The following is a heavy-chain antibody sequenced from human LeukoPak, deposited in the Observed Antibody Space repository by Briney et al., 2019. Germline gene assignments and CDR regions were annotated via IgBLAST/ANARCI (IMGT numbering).Heavy chain of an antibody. D-gene: IGHD6-19*01. CDR2: ISYDGSNK. J-gene: IGHJ3*02. V-gene: IGHV3-30-3*01. CDR3: ARERGYSRGPLGAFDI. CDR1: GFTFSSYA. Sequence: PGGSLRLSCAASGFTFSSYAMHWVRQAPGKGLEWVAVISYDGSNKYYADSVKGRFTISRDNSKNTLYLQMNSLRAEDTAVYYCARERGYSRGPLGAFDIWGQGTMVTVSS.